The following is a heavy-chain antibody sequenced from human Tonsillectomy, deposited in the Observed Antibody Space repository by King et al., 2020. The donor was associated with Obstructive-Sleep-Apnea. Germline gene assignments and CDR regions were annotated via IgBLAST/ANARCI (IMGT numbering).Heavy chain of an antibody. V-gene: IGHV3-30*04. CDR2: ISYDGSNK. CDR1: GFTFSTYS. Sequence: VQLVESGGGVVQPGRSLRLSCAASGFTFSTYSMHWVRQAPGKGLEWVAVISYDGSNKDYADSVKGRFTISRDNSKNTLYLQMNSLRAEDTAVYYCARDFTMITFGGVIVDWGQGTLVTVSS. D-gene: IGHD3-16*02. J-gene: IGHJ4*02. CDR3: ARDFTMITFGGVIVD.